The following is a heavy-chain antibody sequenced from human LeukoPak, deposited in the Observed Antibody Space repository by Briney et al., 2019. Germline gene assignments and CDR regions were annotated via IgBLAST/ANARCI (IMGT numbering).Heavy chain of an antibody. CDR1: RFTVSISY. Sequence: GGSLRLSCAASRFTVSISYMNWVRQAPGKGLEWVSLIDSGGYTYYAASLKGRFTISRDNSKNPLYLQMSSLRVEDTAVYYCARGGSGWYAFDSWGQGTLVTVSS. V-gene: IGHV3-66*01. CDR3: ARGGSGWYAFDS. CDR2: IDSGGYT. D-gene: IGHD6-19*01. J-gene: IGHJ4*02.